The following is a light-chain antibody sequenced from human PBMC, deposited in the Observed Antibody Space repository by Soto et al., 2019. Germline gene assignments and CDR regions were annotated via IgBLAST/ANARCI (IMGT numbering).Light chain of an antibody. J-gene: IGKJ4*01. CDR3: HQYCSTPVT. V-gene: IGKV4-1*01. CDR2: WAS. Sequence: DIVMTQTPDSLSLSLGEAAIIDCNSIHSVFYSSNNKNYLPCYQQKPGQPPKLLIYWASTQESWVPHRFNGSGSGSDSTHTICRRQAEDVADYYCHQYCSTPVTISGRNKVDLK. CDR1: HSVFYSSNNKNY.